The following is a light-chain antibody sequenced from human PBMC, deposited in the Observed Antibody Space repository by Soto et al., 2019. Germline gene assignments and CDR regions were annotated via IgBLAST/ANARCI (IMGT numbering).Light chain of an antibody. CDR1: SSDVGGYNY. CDR2: EVS. Sequence: QAALTRPPSASGSPGQSVTSSCAGTSSDVGGYNYVSWYQQYPGKVPKLMIYEVSERPSGVPDRFSGSKSGNTAFLTVSGLQSEDEADYYCLSYADTAYVFGTGTKVTVL. J-gene: IGLJ1*01. CDR3: LSYADTAYV. V-gene: IGLV2-8*01.